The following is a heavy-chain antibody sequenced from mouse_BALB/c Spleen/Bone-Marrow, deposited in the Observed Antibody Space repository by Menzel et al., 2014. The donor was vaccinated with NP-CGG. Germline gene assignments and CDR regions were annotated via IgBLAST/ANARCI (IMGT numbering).Heavy chain of an antibody. D-gene: IGHD2-14*01. J-gene: IGHJ4*01. CDR3: AREVRAPWYAMDY. Sequence: QVHVKQSGPEVVRPGVSVKISCKGSGYTFTDYAMHWVKQSHAKSLEWIEVISTYNGNTNYNQEFKGKATMTVDKSSSTAYMELARLTSEDSAIYYCAREVRAPWYAMDYWGQGTSVTVSS. CDR1: GYTFTDYA. V-gene: IGHV1-67*01. CDR2: ISTYNGNT.